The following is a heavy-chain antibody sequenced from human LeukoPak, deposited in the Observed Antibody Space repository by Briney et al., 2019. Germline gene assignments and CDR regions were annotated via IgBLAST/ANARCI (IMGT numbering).Heavy chain of an antibody. Sequence: PGRSLRLSCAASGFTFSSYGMHWVRQAPGKGLEWVAVISYDGSNKYYADSVKGRFTISRDNSKNTLYLQMNSLRAEDTAVYYCAKDRNDSPFYWGQGTLVTVSP. D-gene: IGHD3-22*01. CDR1: GFTFSSYG. CDR3: AKDRNDSPFY. J-gene: IGHJ4*02. V-gene: IGHV3-30*18. CDR2: ISYDGSNK.